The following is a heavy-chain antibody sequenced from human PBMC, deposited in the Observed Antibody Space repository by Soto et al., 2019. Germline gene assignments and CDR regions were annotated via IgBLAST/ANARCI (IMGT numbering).Heavy chain of an antibody. V-gene: IGHV5-51*01. J-gene: IGHJ6*02. CDR2: IYPGDSDT. CDR1: GYTFTSYW. Sequence: VESLKISCVASGYTFTSYWIGWVRQMPGKGLEWMGIIYPGDSDTRYSPSFRGQVTISADKSISTAYLQWSSLKASDTAMYYCARVPTYYYYGMDVWGQGTTVTAP. CDR3: ARVPTYYYYGMDV.